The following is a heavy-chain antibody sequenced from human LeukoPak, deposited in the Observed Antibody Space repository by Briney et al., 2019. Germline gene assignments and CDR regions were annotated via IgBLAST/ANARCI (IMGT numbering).Heavy chain of an antibody. D-gene: IGHD2-2*01. CDR2: ISAYNGNT. CDR3: ARRRYCSSTSCPEVNWFDP. V-gene: IGHV1-18*01. Sequence: ASVKVSCKASGYTFTSYGISWVRQAPGQGLEWMGWISAYNGNTNYAQKLQGRVTMTTDTSTSTAYMELRSLRSDDTAVYYCARRRYCSSTSCPEVNWFDPWGQGTLVTVSP. J-gene: IGHJ5*02. CDR1: GYTFTSYG.